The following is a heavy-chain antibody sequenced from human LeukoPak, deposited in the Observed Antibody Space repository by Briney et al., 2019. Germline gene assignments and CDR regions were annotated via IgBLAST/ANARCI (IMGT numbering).Heavy chain of an antibody. CDR2: IYSGGST. CDR3: ARMTTVTSSDAFDI. D-gene: IGHD4-17*01. Sequence: GGSLRLSCAASGFTVSSNYMSWVRQAPGKGLEWVSVIYSGGSTYYADSVKGRFTISRDNSKNTLYLQMNSLRAEDTAVYYCARMTTVTSSDAFDIWGRGTMVTVSS. V-gene: IGHV3-53*01. CDR1: GFTVSSNY. J-gene: IGHJ3*02.